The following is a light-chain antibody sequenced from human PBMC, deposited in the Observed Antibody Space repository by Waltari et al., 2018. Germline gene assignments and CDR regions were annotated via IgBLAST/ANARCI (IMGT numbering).Light chain of an antibody. V-gene: IGLV2-11*01. CDR1: SSDVGGHDY. Sequence: QSALTQPRPVSGSPGQSVAISCPGTSSDVGGHDYVSWYQQHPGQAPKLMVYHVSKRPSGVPDRFSGSRSGNTASLTISGLQAEDEADYYCCSFAGTHTYVFGGGTELTVL. J-gene: IGLJ2*01. CDR2: HVS. CDR3: CSFAGTHTYV.